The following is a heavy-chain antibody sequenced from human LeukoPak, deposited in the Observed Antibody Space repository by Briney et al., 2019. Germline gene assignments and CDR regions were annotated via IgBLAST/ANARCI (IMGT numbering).Heavy chain of an antibody. Sequence: ASVKVSCKASGYTFTGYYMHWVRQAPGQGLEWMGWINPNSGGTNYAQKFQGRVTITRNTSISTAYMELSSLRSEDTAVYYCARGLNYYDGSGYSYYFDYWGQGTLVTVSS. D-gene: IGHD3-22*01. CDR3: ARGLNYYDGSGYSYYFDY. CDR2: INPNSGGT. CDR1: GYTFTGYY. V-gene: IGHV1-2*02. J-gene: IGHJ4*02.